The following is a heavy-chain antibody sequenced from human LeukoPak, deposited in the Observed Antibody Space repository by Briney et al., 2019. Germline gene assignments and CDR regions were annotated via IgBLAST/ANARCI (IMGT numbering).Heavy chain of an antibody. CDR2: ITSSSGYL. J-gene: IGHJ4*02. CDR1: GFTFSSFS. CDR3: ASGKYSTSSLDY. V-gene: IGHV3-21*04. Sequence: PGGSLRPSCAASGFTFSSFSMNWVRQAPGKGLEWVSYITSSSGYLYYADSLKGRFTISRDNAKNTQYLQMNSLRVEDTAVYYCASGKYSTSSLDYWGQGTLVTVSS. D-gene: IGHD6-6*01.